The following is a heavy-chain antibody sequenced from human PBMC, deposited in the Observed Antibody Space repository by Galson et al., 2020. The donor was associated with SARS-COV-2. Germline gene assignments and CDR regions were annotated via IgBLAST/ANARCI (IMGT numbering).Heavy chain of an antibody. Sequence: TGGSLRLSCTASGFTFGDYAMSWVRQAPGKGLEWVGFIRSKAYGGTTEYAASVKGRFTISRDDSKSIAYLQMNSLKTEDTAVYYCTRDDFWGGYFSHWGQGALVTVSS. CDR2: IRSKAYGGTT. CDR3: TRDDFWGGYFSH. J-gene: IGHJ4*02. D-gene: IGHD3-3*01. CDR1: GFTFGDYA. V-gene: IGHV3-49*04.